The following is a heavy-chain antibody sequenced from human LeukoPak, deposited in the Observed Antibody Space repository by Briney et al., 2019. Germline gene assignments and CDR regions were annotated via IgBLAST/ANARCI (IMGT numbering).Heavy chain of an antibody. V-gene: IGHV3-74*03. CDR1: GFTFSNYW. J-gene: IGHJ4*02. CDR3: ARDKKSGESSEIDY. D-gene: IGHD3-10*01. CDR2: INRDGSTT. Sequence: GGSLRLSCAASGFTFSNYWVHWVRQAPGKGLVWVSRINRDGSTTKYADSVKGRFTVSRDNARNTLNLQMNSLRAEDTAVYYCARDKKSGESSEIDYWGQGTLVTVSS.